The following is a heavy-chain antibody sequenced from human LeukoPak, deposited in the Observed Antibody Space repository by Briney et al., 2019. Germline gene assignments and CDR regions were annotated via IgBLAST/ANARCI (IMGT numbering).Heavy chain of an antibody. V-gene: IGHV3-53*01. CDR3: ARASRDRFLEWPRGYYYYYMDV. Sequence: GGSLRLSCAAFGFIASSNYMCWVRQAPGKGLEWVSVIYSGGNTYYADSVKGRFTISRDNSKNTVYLQMNSLRAEDTAVYYCARASRDRFLEWPRGYYYYYMDVWGKGTTVTVSS. J-gene: IGHJ6*03. CDR1: GFIASSNY. CDR2: IYSGGNT. D-gene: IGHD3-3*01.